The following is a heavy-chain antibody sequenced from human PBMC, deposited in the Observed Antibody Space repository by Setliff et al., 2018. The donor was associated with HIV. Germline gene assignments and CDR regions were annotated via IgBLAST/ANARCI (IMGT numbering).Heavy chain of an antibody. V-gene: IGHV1-18*01. CDR2: ISTYNGNT. J-gene: IGHJ5*02. CDR1: GYTFTSYG. CDR3: ARGIQGFDP. Sequence: ASVKVSCKASGYTFTSYGVSWVRQAPGQGLEWMGWISTYNGNTNYAQKLQDRVTTTADTSTNTAYMELKSLRSDDTAVYYCARGIQGFDPWGQGTLVTVSS.